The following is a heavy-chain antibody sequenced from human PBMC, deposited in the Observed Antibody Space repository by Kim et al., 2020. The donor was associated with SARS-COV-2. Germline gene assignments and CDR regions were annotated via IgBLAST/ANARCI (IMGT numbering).Heavy chain of an antibody. CDR1: GFTFSSYA. D-gene: IGHD6-19*01. J-gene: IGHJ5*02. V-gene: IGHV3-23*01. CDR3: AKGQLGGAVAWYRGDWFDP. CDR2: ISGSGGST. Sequence: GGSLRLSCAASGFTFSSYAMSWVRQAPGKGLEWVSAISGSGGSTYYADSVKGRFTISRDNSKNTLYLQMNSLRAEDTAVYYCAKGQLGGAVAWYRGDWFDPWGQGTLVTVSS.